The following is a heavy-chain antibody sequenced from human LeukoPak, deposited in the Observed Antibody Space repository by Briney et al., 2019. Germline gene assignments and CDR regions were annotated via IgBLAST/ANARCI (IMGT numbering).Heavy chain of an antibody. Sequence: GGSLRLSCAASGFTFSSYGMLWVRQAPGKGLEWVSSISSSSSYIYYADSVKGRFTISRDNAKNSLYLQMNSLRAEDTAVYYCARVGGYSGYDSDYWGQGTLVTVSS. V-gene: IGHV3-21*01. J-gene: IGHJ4*02. D-gene: IGHD5-12*01. CDR1: GFTFSSYG. CDR3: ARVGGYSGYDSDY. CDR2: ISSSSSYI.